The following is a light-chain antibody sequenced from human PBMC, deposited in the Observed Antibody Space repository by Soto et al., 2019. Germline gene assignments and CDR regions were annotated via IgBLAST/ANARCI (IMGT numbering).Light chain of an antibody. CDR3: QQSYSTPWT. J-gene: IGKJ1*01. CDR2: AAS. V-gene: IGKV1-39*01. CDR1: QGISSY. Sequence: DIQMTQSPSSLSASVGDRVTITCRASQGISSYLNWYQQKPGKAPKLLIYAASSLQSGVPSRFSGSGSGTDLTLTISSLQPEDFATYYCQQSYSTPWTFGQGTKVDIK.